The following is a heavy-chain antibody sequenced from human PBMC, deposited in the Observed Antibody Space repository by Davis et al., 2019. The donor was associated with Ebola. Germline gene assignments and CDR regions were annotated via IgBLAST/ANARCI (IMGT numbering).Heavy chain of an antibody. Sequence: GSLRLSCAASGFSFNYYGMHWVRQAPGKGLEWVAVISYDGSNKYYADSVKGRFTISRDNSKNTLYLQMNSLRAEDTAVYYCAKVGATNHYWGQGTLVTVSS. CDR1: GFSFNYYG. CDR2: ISYDGSNK. D-gene: IGHD1-26*01. J-gene: IGHJ4*02. V-gene: IGHV3-30*18. CDR3: AKVGATNHY.